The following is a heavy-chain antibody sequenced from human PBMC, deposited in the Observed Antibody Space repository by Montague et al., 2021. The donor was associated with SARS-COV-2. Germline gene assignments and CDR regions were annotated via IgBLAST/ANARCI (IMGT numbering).Heavy chain of an antibody. CDR3: GTLTVGGSGRGS. J-gene: IGHJ5*02. Sequence: TLSLTCTVSGGSVSSESHHWSWIRQPAGKGLEWIGQFSTSGSTNYKPSLKSRATISIDTSKNQFSLKLTSVTAADTAMYYCGTLTVGGSGRGSWGQGTLVTVSS. V-gene: IGHV4-61*09. CDR2: FSTSGST. CDR1: GGSVSSESHH. D-gene: IGHD3-10*01.